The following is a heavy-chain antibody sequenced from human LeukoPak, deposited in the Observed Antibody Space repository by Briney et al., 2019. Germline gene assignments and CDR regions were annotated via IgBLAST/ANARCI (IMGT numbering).Heavy chain of an antibody. Sequence: GESLKISCKGSGYSFTSYWIGWVRQMPGKGLEWMGIIYPGDSDTRYSPSFQGQVTISADKSISTAYLQWSSLKASDTAMYYCARLTDYGDYPPYYYYYMDVWGKGTTVTISS. CDR2: IYPGDSDT. CDR3: ARLTDYGDYPPYYYYYMDV. V-gene: IGHV5-51*01. CDR1: GYSFTSYW. J-gene: IGHJ6*03. D-gene: IGHD4-17*01.